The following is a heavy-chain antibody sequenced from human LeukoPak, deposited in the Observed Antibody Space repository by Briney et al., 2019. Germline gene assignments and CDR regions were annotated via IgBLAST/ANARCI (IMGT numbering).Heavy chain of an antibody. CDR1: NASISSGSSY. Sequence: SETLSLTCTVSNASISSGSSYWRWAWIRQSAGSGLEWIGRIYTSGSTNYSPSLKSQVTISVDTSKNQFSLKLSSVTAADTAVYYCARQEYYYYYMDVWGKGTTVTVSS. V-gene: IGHV4-61*02. J-gene: IGHJ6*03. CDR2: IYTSGST. CDR3: ARQEYYYYYMDV.